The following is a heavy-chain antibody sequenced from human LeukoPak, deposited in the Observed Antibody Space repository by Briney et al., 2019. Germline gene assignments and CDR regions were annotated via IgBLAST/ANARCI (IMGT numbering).Heavy chain of an antibody. D-gene: IGHD4-17*01. CDR3: AKRAAYYGDYDY. CDR2: IQYDGNNK. CDR1: GFTFSRSG. J-gene: IGHJ4*02. Sequence: PGGSLRLSCIASGFTFSRSGMHWVRQAPGKGLEWVTFIQYDGNNKYYADSVKGRFTISRDNSKNTLYLQMNSLRTEDTAVYYCAKRAAYYGDYDYWGQGTLVTVSS. V-gene: IGHV3-30*02.